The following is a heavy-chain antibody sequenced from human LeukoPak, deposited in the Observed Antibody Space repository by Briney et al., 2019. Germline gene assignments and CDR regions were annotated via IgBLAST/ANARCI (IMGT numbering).Heavy chain of an antibody. V-gene: IGHV3-53*01. J-gene: IGHJ4*02. CDR3: AREVGYYYGSGSRGLDY. CDR2: IYSGGST. Sequence: GGSLRLSCAASGFTVSSNYMSWVRQAPGKGVEWVSVIYSGGSTYYTDYVKGRFTISRDNSKNPLYLQMNSLRAEDTAVYYCAREVGYYYGSGSRGLDYWGQGTLVTVSS. CDR1: GFTVSSNY. D-gene: IGHD3-10*01.